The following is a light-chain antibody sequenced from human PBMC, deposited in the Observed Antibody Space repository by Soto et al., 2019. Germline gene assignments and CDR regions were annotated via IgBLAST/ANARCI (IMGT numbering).Light chain of an antibody. CDR2: AAS. CDR1: QGISNY. V-gene: IGKV1-27*01. CDR3: QQYNSAPLFT. J-gene: IGKJ3*01. Sequence: DIQMTQSPSSLSASVGDRVTITCRASQGISNYLAWYQQKPGQVPKLLIYAASTLHSGVPSRFSGSGSGTDFTLTISSMQPDDVATYYCQQYNSAPLFTFGPGTKVDIK.